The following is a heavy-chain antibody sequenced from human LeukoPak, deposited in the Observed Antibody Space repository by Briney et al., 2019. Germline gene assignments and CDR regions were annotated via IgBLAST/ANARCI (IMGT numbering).Heavy chain of an antibody. CDR1: EFTFSDAW. CDR2: IKSKSDGGTI. V-gene: IGHV3-15*01. J-gene: IGHJ4*02. CDR3: TTRRQDGW. D-gene: IGHD2-15*01. Sequence: PGGSLRLSCVGSEFTFSDAWMSWVRQAPGKGLEWVGRIKSKSDGGTIDYAAPVKGRFTISRDDSRNTLYLQMNSLKTEDTAVYYCTTRRQDGWWGQGTLVTVS.